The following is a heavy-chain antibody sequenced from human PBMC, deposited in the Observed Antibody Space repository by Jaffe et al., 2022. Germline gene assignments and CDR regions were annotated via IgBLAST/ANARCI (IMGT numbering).Heavy chain of an antibody. V-gene: IGHV4-39*01. CDR1: GGSINSSSYY. CDR2: NYYSGSA. D-gene: IGHD3-10*01. J-gene: IGHJ6*03. CDR3: ARHAPRYYYGSEYYYYYMDV. Sequence: QLQLQESGPGLVKPSETLSLTCTVSGGSINSSSYYWGWIRQPPGKGLEWIGNNYYSGSAYYNPSLKSRVTISVDTSKNQFSLKLSSVTAADTAVYYCARHAPRYYYGSEYYYYYMDVWGKGTTVTVSS.